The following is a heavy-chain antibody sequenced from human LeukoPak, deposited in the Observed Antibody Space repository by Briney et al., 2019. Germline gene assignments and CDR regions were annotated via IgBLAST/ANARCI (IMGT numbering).Heavy chain of an antibody. CDR2: IYYSGST. J-gene: IGHJ4*02. V-gene: IGHV4-30-4*08. Sequence: SETLSLTYTVSGGSISSSSYYWSWIRQPPGKGLEWIGYIYYSGSTYYNPSLKSRVTISVDTSKNQFSLKLSSVTAADTAVYYCAREESGLFDYWGQGTLVTVSS. CDR1: GGSISSSSYY. CDR3: AREESGLFDY. D-gene: IGHD2-15*01.